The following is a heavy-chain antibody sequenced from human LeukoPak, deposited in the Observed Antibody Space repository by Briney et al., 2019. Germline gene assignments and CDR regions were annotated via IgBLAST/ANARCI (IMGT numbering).Heavy chain of an antibody. J-gene: IGHJ3*02. V-gene: IGHV1-46*01. CDR1: GYTFTSYY. CDR2: INPSGGST. CDR3: ARDFNYYDSSGYNYDAFDI. Sequence: ASVKVSCKASGYTFTSYYMHWVRQAPGQGLEWMGIINPSGGSTSYAQKFQGRVTMTRDMSTSTVYMELSSLRSEDTAVYYCARDFNYYDSSGYNYDAFDIWGQGTMVTVSS. D-gene: IGHD3-22*01.